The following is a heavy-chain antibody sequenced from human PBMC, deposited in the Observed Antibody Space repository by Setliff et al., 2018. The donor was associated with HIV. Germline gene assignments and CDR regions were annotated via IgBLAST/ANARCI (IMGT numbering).Heavy chain of an antibody. CDR3: ANHGKPGSSGSFDY. CDR1: GGSVSSGSYY. D-gene: IGHD6-19*01. CDR2: IYYSGST. Sequence: PSETLSLTCTVSGGSVSSGSYYRSWIRQPPGKGLEWIGYIYYSGSTNYNPSLKSRVTISVDTSKNQFSLKLSSVTAADTAVYYCANHGKPGSSGSFDYWGQGTLVTVSS. V-gene: IGHV4-61*01. J-gene: IGHJ4*02.